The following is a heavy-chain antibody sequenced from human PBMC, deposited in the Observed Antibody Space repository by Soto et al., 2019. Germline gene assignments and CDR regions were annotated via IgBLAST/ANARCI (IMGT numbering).Heavy chain of an antibody. CDR1: GFTFSSYA. J-gene: IGHJ3*02. CDR2: ISGGST. V-gene: IGHV3-23*01. CDR3: AKDFTTAGAFDI. Sequence: GGSLRLSCTVSGFTFSSYAMTWVRQAPGKGLEWVSGISGGSTYYADSVKGRFTISRDNSENTLYLQMNSLRAEDTAVYYCAKDFTTAGAFDIWGQGTMVTVSS.